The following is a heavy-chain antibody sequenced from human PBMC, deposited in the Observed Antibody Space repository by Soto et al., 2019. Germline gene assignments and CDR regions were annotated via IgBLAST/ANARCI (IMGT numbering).Heavy chain of an antibody. CDR3: VREYCAGGACSDAFDL. CDR1: GFTFRNNV. J-gene: IGHJ3*01. Sequence: GGSLRLSCAASGFTFRNNVLSWVRQAPGKGLDWVSGITGSGTMHYADSVKGRFTISRDNAKNSLYLQMKSLRSEDTAVYFCVREYCAGGACSDAFDLWGQGTLVTVSS. D-gene: IGHD2-21*01. CDR2: ITGSGTM. V-gene: IGHV3-48*03.